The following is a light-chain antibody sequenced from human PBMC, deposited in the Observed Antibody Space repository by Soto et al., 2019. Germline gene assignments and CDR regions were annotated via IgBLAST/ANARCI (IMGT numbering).Light chain of an antibody. CDR1: RSYISSYNY. J-gene: IGLJ2*01. V-gene: IGLV2-14*03. CDR3: SSYTIRSTVV. CDR2: DVS. Sequence: QSVLTQPASVSGSPGQSITLSCTTSRSYISSYNYVSWYQQHTGKAPRLIIYDVSSRPSGISNRFSGSKSGNTVSLTISGFQAEDEADYFCSSYTIRSTVVFGGGTKRTVL.